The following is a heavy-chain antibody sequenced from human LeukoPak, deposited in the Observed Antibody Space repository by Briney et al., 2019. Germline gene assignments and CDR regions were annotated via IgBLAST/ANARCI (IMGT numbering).Heavy chain of an antibody. V-gene: IGHV3-30*03. CDR1: GFTFSSYG. Sequence: GGSLRLSCAASGFTFSSYGMHWVRQAPGKGLEWVAVISYDGSNKYYADSVKGRFNISRDNSKNTLYLQMNSLRAEDTAVYYCAVGGGTLYYYGMDVWGQGTTVTVSS. CDR2: ISYDGSNK. J-gene: IGHJ6*02. CDR3: AVGGGTLYYYGMDV. D-gene: IGHD1-26*01.